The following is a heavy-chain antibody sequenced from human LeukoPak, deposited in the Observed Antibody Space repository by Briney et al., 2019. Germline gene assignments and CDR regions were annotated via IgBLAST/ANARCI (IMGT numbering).Heavy chain of an antibody. D-gene: IGHD6-13*01. CDR1: KFTFTNYW. J-gene: IGHJ4*02. CDR2: IKQDGSER. Sequence: PGGSLRLSCAASKFTFTNYWMSWVRLAPGKGLEWVANIKQDGSERYYVDSVRDRFTISRDNTENSLYLQMNSLRAEDTAVYYCAKEGRQLVRSRYFDYWGQGTLVTVSS. V-gene: IGHV3-7*05. CDR3: AKEGRQLVRSRYFDY.